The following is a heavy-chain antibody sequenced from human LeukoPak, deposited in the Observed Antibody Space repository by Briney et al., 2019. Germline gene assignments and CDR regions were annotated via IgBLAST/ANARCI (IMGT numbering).Heavy chain of an antibody. Sequence: GGSLKLSCAASGFTVSSTYMTWVRQAPGKGLEWVSLIYSGGSTFYADAVKGRFTISRDHSKNTVYLQMNSLRAEDTAVYYCARGGDSTGSVRSAFDIWGQGTMVTVSS. J-gene: IGHJ3*02. CDR2: IYSGGST. CDR3: ARGGDSTGSVRSAFDI. V-gene: IGHV3-53*01. CDR1: GFTVSSTY. D-gene: IGHD3-22*01.